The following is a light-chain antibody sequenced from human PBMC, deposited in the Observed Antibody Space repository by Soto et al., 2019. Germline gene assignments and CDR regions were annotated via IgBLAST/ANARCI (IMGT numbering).Light chain of an antibody. Sequence: EIVLTQSAAALDLSPWERSTLSCRASQSLSSNVAWYQQRPGQAPRLLIYATSSRASDVPARFSGGGSGTEFTLTIASLQSEDFAIYYCQQYNHWPRMLSFGGGTKLDIK. V-gene: IGKV3-15*01. J-gene: IGKJ4*01. CDR2: ATS. CDR3: QQYNHWPRMLS. CDR1: QSLSSN.